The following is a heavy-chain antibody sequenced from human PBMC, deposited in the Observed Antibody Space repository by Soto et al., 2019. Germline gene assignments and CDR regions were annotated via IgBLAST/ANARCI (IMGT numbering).Heavy chain of an antibody. CDR1: GGSISSYY. V-gene: IGHV4-59*01. Sequence: QVQLQESGPGLVKPSETLSLTCTVSGGSISSYYWSWIRQPPGKGLEWIGYIYYSGSTNYNPSLKRRVAISVDTFKNQFSLKLSSVTAADTAVYYCARSPRGPLYYSRETGWFDPWGQGTLVSVSS. CDR2: IYYSGST. CDR3: ARSPRGPLYYSRETGWFDP. J-gene: IGHJ5*02. D-gene: IGHD2-2*01.